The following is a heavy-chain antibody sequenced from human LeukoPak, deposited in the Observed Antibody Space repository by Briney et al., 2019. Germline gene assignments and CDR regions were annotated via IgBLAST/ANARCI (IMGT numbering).Heavy chain of an antibody. CDR3: ARDGIAVAGSVTYYYYYMDV. CDR2: ISSSSSTI. D-gene: IGHD6-19*01. J-gene: IGHJ6*03. CDR1: GFTFSSYS. V-gene: IGHV3-48*01. Sequence: GGSLRLSCAASGFTFSSYSMNWVRQAPGKGLEWVSYISSSSSTIYYADSVKGRFTISRDNAKNSLYLQMNSLRAEDTAVYYCARDGIAVAGSVTYYYYYMDVWGKGTTVTVSS.